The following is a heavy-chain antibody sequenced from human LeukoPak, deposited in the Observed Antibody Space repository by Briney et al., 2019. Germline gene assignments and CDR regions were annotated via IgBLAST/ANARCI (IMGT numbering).Heavy chain of an antibody. CDR3: ARPTLDYYDSSGSLDY. Sequence: ASVKVSCKASGYTFTSYAMHWVRQAPGQRLEWMGWINAGNGNTKYSQKFQGRVTITRDTSASTAYMELSSLGSEDTAVYYCARPTLDYYDSSGSLDYWGQGTLVTVSS. CDR1: GYTFTSYA. J-gene: IGHJ4*02. V-gene: IGHV1-3*01. D-gene: IGHD3-22*01. CDR2: INAGNGNT.